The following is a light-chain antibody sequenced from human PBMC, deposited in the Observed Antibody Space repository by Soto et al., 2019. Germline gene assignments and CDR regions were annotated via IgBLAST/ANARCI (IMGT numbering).Light chain of an antibody. CDR1: QGISSS. J-gene: IGKJ4*01. V-gene: IGKV1-9*01. CDR2: AAS. CDR3: QQLISYPPGV. Sequence: IQLTQSPSSLSASIGDRVTITCRASQGISSSLALYQQEPGKAPKLLIYAASTLQGGVPSRFSGSGSGTEFTLTISSLQPEDFATYYCQQLISYPPGVFGGGTKVDIK.